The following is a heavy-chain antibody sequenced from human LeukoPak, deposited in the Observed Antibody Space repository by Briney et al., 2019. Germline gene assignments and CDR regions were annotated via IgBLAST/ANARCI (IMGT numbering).Heavy chain of an antibody. V-gene: IGHV3-30*04. J-gene: IGHJ4*02. Sequence: GGSLRLSCAASGFTFSSYAMSWVRQAPGKGLEWVAVISYDGSNKYYADSVKGRFTISRDNSKNTLYLQMNSLRAEDTTVYYCARAAMVITLDYWGQGTLVTVSS. CDR3: ARAAMVITLDY. D-gene: IGHD5-18*01. CDR2: ISYDGSNK. CDR1: GFTFSSYA.